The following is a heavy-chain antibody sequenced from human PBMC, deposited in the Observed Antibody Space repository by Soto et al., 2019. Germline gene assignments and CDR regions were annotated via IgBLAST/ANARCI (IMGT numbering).Heavy chain of an antibody. CDR3: ADDFYDSAAMDV. Sequence: GASVKVSCKASGFTFTNSAVQWMRQARGQRLEWIGWIVVGSGNTNYAQRFQERVTITRDMSTSTAYMELSSLRSEDTAVYYCADDFYDSAAMDVWGQGTTVTVSS. CDR2: IVVGSGNT. V-gene: IGHV1-58*01. D-gene: IGHD3-22*01. CDR1: GFTFTNSA. J-gene: IGHJ6*02.